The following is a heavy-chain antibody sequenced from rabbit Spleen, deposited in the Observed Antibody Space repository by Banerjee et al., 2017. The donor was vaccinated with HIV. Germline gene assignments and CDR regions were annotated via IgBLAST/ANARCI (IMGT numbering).Heavy chain of an antibody. CDR1: GFSFNSGYD. D-gene: IGHD6-1*01. CDR3: ARDDPTNVGYVAYGFAIPFYFNL. Sequence: QSLEESGGGLVKPGASLTLTCKASGFSFNSGYDMCWVRQAPGKGLEWIGCIYTGGSGSTAYASWAKGRFTVSKTSSTTVTLQLNSLTAADTATYFCARDDPTNVGYVAYGFAIPFYFNLWGPGTLVTVS. J-gene: IGHJ4*01. V-gene: IGHV1S40*01. CDR2: IYTGGSGST.